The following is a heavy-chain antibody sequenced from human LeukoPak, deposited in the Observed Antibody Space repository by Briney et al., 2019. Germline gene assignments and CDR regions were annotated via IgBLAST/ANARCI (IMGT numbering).Heavy chain of an antibody. V-gene: IGHV4-38-2*02. J-gene: IGHJ4*02. CDR2: IYHSGST. Sequence: ASETLSLTCTVSGYSISSGYYWGWTRQPPGKGLEWIGSIYHSGSTYCNPSLKSRVTISVDTSRNQFSLKLSSVTAADTAVYYCARDSWSNYPPLNYFDYWGQGTLVTVSS. CDR1: GYSISSGYY. CDR3: ARDSWSNYPPLNYFDY. D-gene: IGHD4-11*01.